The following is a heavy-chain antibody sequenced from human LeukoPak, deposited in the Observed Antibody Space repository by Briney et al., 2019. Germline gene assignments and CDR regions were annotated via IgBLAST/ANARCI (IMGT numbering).Heavy chain of an antibody. CDR2: IYHSGST. J-gene: IGHJ3*02. D-gene: IGHD2-21*02. CDR3: ARVGDCGGDCLLGGTDAFDI. Sequence: PSETLSLTCAVSGGSISSGGYSWSWIRQPPGKGLEWIGYIYHSGSTYYNPSLKSRVTISVDRSKNQFSLKLSSVTAADTAVYYCARVGDCGGDCLLGGTDAFDIWGQGTMVTVSS. V-gene: IGHV4-30-2*01. CDR1: GGSISSGGYS.